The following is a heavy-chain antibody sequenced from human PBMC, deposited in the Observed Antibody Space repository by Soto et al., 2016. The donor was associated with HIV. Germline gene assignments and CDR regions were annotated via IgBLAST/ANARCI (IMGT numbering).Heavy chain of an antibody. CDR1: GFTVSSNY. D-gene: IGHD5-12*01. J-gene: IGHJ2*01. V-gene: IGHV3-66*04. CDR2: IYSGGST. CDR3: ARQGPWLQFRLHPWYFDL. Sequence: EVQLVESGGGLVQPGGSLRLSCAASGFTVSSNYMSWVRQAPGKGLEWVSVIYSGGSTYYADSVKGRFTISRDNSKNTLYLQMNSLRAEDTAVYYCARQGPWLQFRLHPWYFDLWGLATLV.